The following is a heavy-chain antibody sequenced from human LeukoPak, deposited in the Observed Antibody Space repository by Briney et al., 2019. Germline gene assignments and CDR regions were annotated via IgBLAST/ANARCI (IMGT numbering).Heavy chain of an antibody. CDR3: ARDFGLLYYYYYGMDV. V-gene: IGHV3-33*01. J-gene: IGHJ6*02. CDR2: IWYDGSNK. Sequence: GRSLRLSCAASGFTFSSYGMHWVRQAPGKGLEGVAVIWYDGSNKYYADSGKSRFTISRDNSKNTLYLQMNSLRAEDTAVYYCARDFGLLYYYYYGMDVWGQGTTVTVSS. CDR1: GFTFSSYG. D-gene: IGHD3-3*01.